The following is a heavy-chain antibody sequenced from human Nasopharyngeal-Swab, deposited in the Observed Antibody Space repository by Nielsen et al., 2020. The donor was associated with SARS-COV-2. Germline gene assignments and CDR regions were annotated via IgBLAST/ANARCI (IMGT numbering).Heavy chain of an antibody. Sequence: GESLKISCAASGFTFSSYSMNWVRQAPGKGLEWVSSISSSSSYIHYADSVKGRFTISRGNAKNSLYLQMNSLRAEDTAVYYCARATGYSSSQGDYWGQGTLVTVSS. CDR3: ARATGYSSSQGDY. CDR2: ISSSSSYI. D-gene: IGHD6-13*01. V-gene: IGHV3-21*01. CDR1: GFTFSSYS. J-gene: IGHJ4*02.